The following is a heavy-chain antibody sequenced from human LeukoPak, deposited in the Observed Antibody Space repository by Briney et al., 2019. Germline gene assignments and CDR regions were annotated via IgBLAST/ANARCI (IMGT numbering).Heavy chain of an antibody. D-gene: IGHD3-10*01. CDR2: IIPIFGTP. CDR1: GGTFSSNA. CDR3: ANRGGGGVGMGPLGSYDF. J-gene: IGHJ4*02. Sequence: SVKVSCKAAGGTFSSNAISWLRQAPGQGLEWMGGIIPIFGTPNYAHNFQDRVTITADESTTTAYMELSALRSEDTAVYYCANRGGGGVGMGPLGSYDFWGQGTLVTVSS. V-gene: IGHV1-69*13.